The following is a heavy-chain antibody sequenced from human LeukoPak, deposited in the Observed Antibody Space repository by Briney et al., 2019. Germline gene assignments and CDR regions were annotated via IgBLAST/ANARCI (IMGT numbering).Heavy chain of an antibody. V-gene: IGHV3-11*01. CDR1: GFTFSDYY. J-gene: IGHJ4*02. CDR2: ISSSGSTI. CDR3: ARDSSYVVPAAIGY. Sequence: GGSLRLSCAASGFTFSDYYMSWIRQAPGEGLEWVSYISSSGSTIYYADSVKGRFTISRDNAKNSLYLQMNSLRAEDTAVYYCARDSSYVVPAAIGYWGQGTLVTVSS. D-gene: IGHD2-2*02.